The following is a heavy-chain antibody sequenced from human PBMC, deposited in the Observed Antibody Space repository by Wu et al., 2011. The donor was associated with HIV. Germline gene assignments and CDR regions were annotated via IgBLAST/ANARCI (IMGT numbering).Heavy chain of an antibody. CDR1: GSTFTRYF. D-gene: IGHD3-16*02. CDR2: INPGGRTT. J-gene: IGHJ4*02. CDR3: ARVSFYGDY. V-gene: IGHV1-46*01. Sequence: QVQLVQSGAEVKKPGASVKVSCRASGSTFTRYFIHWVRQAPGQGLEWMGMINPGGRTTKYAQNFQGRVTMTRDPSTDTVNMELSGLRYEDTAVYFCARVSFYGDYWGQGTLVTVSS.